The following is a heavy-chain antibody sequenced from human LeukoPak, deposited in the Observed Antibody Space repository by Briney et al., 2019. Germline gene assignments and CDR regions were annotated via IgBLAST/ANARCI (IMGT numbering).Heavy chain of an antibody. V-gene: IGHV1-2*02. Sequence: ASVKVSCKASGYTFTGYYMHWVRQAPGQGLEWMGWINPNSGGTNYAQKFQGRVTMTRDTSISTAYMELSRLRSDDTAVYYWAVGFAGSWYVAFDIWGQGTMVTVSS. J-gene: IGHJ3*02. CDR1: GYTFTGYY. D-gene: IGHD6-13*01. CDR3: AVGFAGSWYVAFDI. CDR2: INPNSGGT.